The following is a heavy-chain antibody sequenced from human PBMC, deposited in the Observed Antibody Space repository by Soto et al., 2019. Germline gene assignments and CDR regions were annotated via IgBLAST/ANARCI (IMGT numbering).Heavy chain of an antibody. CDR1: GGTFSSYA. CDR2: IIPIFGTA. V-gene: IGHV1-69*06. J-gene: IGHJ6*02. Sequence: SVKVSCKASGGTFSSYAISWVRQAPGQGLEWMGGIIPIFGTANYAQKFQGRVTITADKSTSTAYMELSSLRSEDTAVYYCARGAYXSSGYYPGGYYYYGMDVWGQGTTVTVSS. D-gene: IGHD3-22*01. CDR3: ARGAYXSSGYYPGGYYYYGMDV.